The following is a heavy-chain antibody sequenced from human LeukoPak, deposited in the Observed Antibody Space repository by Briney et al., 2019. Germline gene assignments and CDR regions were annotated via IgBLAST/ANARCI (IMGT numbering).Heavy chain of an antibody. Sequence: GGSLRLSCAASGFTFSSYWMSWVRQAPGKGLERVANIKQDGSEKYHVDSVKGRFTISRDNAKNSLYLQMNSLRAEDTAVYYCAREKQTYYYDSSGLEWGQGTLVTVSS. CDR3: AREKQTYYYDSSGLE. CDR1: GFTFSSYW. V-gene: IGHV3-7*01. D-gene: IGHD3-22*01. CDR2: IKQDGSEK. J-gene: IGHJ4*02.